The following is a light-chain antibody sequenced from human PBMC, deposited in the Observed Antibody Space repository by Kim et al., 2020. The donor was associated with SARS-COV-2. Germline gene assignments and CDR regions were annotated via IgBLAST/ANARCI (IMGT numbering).Light chain of an antibody. V-gene: IGLV2-11*01. CDR1: SSDVGGYNY. Sequence: LTQPRSVSGSPGQSVTISCTGTSSDVGGYNYVSWYQQHPGKAPKLMIYDVSKRPSGVPDRFSGSKSGNTASLTISGLQAEDEADYYCCSYAGSYTVVFGGGTQLTVL. J-gene: IGLJ2*01. CDR2: DVS. CDR3: CSYAGSYTVV.